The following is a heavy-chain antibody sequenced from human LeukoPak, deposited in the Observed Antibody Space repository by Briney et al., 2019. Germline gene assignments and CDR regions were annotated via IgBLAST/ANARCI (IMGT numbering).Heavy chain of an antibody. CDR1: GFTFYNHA. D-gene: IGHD3-10*02. J-gene: IGHJ4*02. V-gene: IGHV3-23*01. Sequence: GGSLRLSCAAPGFTFYNHAMAWVRQAPGKGLEWVSSIINTGTATYYADSVKGRFTISRDNSRTTLVLQMNSLRAEDTALYYCAKERAYLRRGFDSWGQGTLVTVSS. CDR2: IINTGTAT. CDR3: AKERAYLRRGFDS.